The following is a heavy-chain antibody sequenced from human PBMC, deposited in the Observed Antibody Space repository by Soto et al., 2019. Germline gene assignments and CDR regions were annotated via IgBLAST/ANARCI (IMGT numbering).Heavy chain of an antibody. V-gene: IGHV4-39*01. J-gene: IGHJ3*02. CDR3: ARQEQQLVRSSLHDAFDI. Sequence: PSETLSLTCTVSGGSISSSSYYWGWIRQPPGKGLEWIGSIYYSGSTYYNPSFKSRVTISVDTSKNQFSLKLSSVTAADTAVYYCARQEQQLVRSSLHDAFDIWGQGTMVTVSS. CDR1: GGSISSSSYY. D-gene: IGHD6-13*01. CDR2: IYYSGST.